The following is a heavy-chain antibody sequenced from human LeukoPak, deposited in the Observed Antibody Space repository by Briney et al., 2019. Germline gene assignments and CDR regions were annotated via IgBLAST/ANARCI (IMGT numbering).Heavy chain of an antibody. V-gene: IGHV4-39*07. CDR3: ARPALRYYYDSSGYYPHYYYYYMDV. D-gene: IGHD3-22*01. Sequence: PSETLSLTCTVSGGSISSSSYYWGWIRQPPGKGLEWIGEINHSGSTNYNPSLKSRVTISVDTSKNQFSLKLSSVTAADTAVYYCARPALRYYYDSSGYYPHYYYYYMDVWGKGTTVTVSS. CDR1: GGSISSSSYY. J-gene: IGHJ6*03. CDR2: INHSGST.